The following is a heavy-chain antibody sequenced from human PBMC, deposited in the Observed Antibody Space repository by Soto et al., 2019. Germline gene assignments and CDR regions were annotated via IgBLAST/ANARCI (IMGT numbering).Heavy chain of an antibody. V-gene: IGHV1-69*12. CDR3: ASHSGSSPEGRYYYGMDV. D-gene: IGHD1-26*01. J-gene: IGHJ6*02. Sequence: QVQLVQSGAEVKKPGSSVKVSCKASGGTFSSYAISWVRQAPGQGLEWMGGIIPIFGSADYAQKVQGRVTITADESTSTAYMALSSLRSEDTAVYYCASHSGSSPEGRYYYGMDVWGQGTTVTVSS. CDR2: IIPIFGSA. CDR1: GGTFSSYA.